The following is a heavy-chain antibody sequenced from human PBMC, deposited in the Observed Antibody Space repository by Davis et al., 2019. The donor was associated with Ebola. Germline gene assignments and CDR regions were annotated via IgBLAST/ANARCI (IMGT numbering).Heavy chain of an antibody. Sequence: ASVKVSCKASGYTFTSYGISWVRQAPGQGLEWMGWISAYNGNTNYAQKLQGRVTMTTDTSTSTAYMELRSLRSEDTAVYYCARDHGIVVVPAGGWFDPWGQGTLVTVSS. V-gene: IGHV1-18*01. CDR2: ISAYNGNT. CDR3: ARDHGIVVVPAGGWFDP. CDR1: GYTFTSYG. J-gene: IGHJ5*02. D-gene: IGHD2-2*01.